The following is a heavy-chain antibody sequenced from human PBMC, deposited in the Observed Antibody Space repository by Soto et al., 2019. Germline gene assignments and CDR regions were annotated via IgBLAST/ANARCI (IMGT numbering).Heavy chain of an antibody. V-gene: IGHV1-69*02. CDR1: GGTFSTYT. J-gene: IGHJ5*02. Sequence: SVKVSCKASGGTFSTYTITWVRQAPGQGLEWMGRIIPIIGIINYAQKFQGRVTITADKFTGTAYMEVRSLTSDDTAMYYCARGPQSTGWRGKWFDLWGQGTLVTVSS. CDR3: ARGPQSTGWRGKWFDL. D-gene: IGHD6-19*01. CDR2: IIPIIGII.